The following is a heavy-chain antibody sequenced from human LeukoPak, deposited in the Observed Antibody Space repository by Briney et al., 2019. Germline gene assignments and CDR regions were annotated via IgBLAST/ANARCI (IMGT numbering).Heavy chain of an antibody. CDR2: ISSSSSYI. CDR1: GFTFGSYS. V-gene: IGHV3-21*01. Sequence: GGSLRLSCAASGFTFGSYSMNWVRQAPGKGLEWVSSISSSSSYIYYADSVKGRFTISRDNAKNSLYLQMNSLRAEDTAVYYCARGRRGSSNYYYYMDVWGKGTTVTVSS. D-gene: IGHD1-26*01. J-gene: IGHJ6*03. CDR3: ARGRRGSSNYYYYMDV.